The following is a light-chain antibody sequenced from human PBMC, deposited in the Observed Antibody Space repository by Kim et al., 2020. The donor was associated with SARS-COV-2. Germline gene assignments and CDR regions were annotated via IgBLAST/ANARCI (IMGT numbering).Light chain of an antibody. CDR3: CSYAGSYTWV. V-gene: IGLV2-11*01. CDR2: DVS. CDR1: SNDVGDYNY. Sequence: QSALTQPRSVSGSPGQSVTISCTGTSNDVGDYNYVSWYQHHPGKAPKLMICDVSKRPSGVPDRFSGSKSGNTASLTISGLQAEDEADYYCCSYAGSYTWVFGGGTQLTVL. J-gene: IGLJ3*02.